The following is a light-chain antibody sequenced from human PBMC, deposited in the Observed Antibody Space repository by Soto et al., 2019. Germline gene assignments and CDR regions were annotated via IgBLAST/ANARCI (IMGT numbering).Light chain of an antibody. Sequence: DIVMTQSPLSLPVTPGEPASISCRSSQSLLHSNGYNYLDWYLQKPGHSPQLVIYLGSNRASGVPDRFSGSGSGTDFTMKISRVEAEDVGVYYCMQALQTSPTFGGGTKLEIQ. V-gene: IGKV2-28*01. J-gene: IGKJ4*01. CDR2: LGS. CDR1: QSLLHSNGYNY. CDR3: MQALQTSPT.